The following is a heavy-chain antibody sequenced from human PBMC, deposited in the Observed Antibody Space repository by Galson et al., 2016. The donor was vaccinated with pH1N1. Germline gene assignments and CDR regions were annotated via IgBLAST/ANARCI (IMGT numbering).Heavy chain of an antibody. Sequence: SVKVSCKASGGTFGSYGINWVRQAPGQGLEWMGGIIPIFNTVKYAQSFQGRVTITADESTTTAYMELSSLRSEDTAMYYCAREDYYDTDLSDWYFDLWGRGTLLTVSS. CDR1: GGTFGSYG. CDR2: IIPIFNTV. V-gene: IGHV1-69*13. J-gene: IGHJ2*01. CDR3: AREDYYDTDLSDWYFDL. D-gene: IGHD3-22*01.